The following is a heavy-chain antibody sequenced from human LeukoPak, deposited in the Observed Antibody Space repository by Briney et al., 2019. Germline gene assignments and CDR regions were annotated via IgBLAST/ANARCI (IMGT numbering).Heavy chain of an antibody. D-gene: IGHD6-13*01. J-gene: IGHJ4*02. CDR3: ARDPTPETRIAESGY. V-gene: IGHV4-59*12. CDR2: IYYSGST. Sequence: PSETLSLTCTVSGGSISNYHWSWIRQPPGKGLEWVGYIYYSGSTNYNPSLKSRVTISVDTSKNQFSLKLSSLTAADTAVYYCARDPTPETRIAESGYWGQGTLVTVSS. CDR1: GGSISNYH.